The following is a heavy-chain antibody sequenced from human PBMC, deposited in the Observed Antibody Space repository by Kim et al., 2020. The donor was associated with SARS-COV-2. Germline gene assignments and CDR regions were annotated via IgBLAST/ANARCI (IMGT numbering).Heavy chain of an antibody. Sequence: LKSRVTISVDPSKNQFSLKLSSVTAADTAVYYCARDLRIVGSGNGAFDIWGQGTMVTVSS. D-gene: IGHD1-26*01. V-gene: IGHV4-34*01. CDR3: ARDLRIVGSGNGAFDI. J-gene: IGHJ3*02.